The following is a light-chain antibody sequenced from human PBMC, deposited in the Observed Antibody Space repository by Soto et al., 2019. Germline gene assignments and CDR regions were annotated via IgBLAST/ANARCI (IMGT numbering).Light chain of an antibody. Sequence: DIQLTQSPSFLSASVGDRVTITCRASQAMSSSLAWYQQKPAQAPKLLIYASSTLQSGVPSRFSGSGSGTEFTLTISSLQPEDFATYYCQQLNPFSRTFGQGTKLEI. CDR3: QQLNPFSRT. J-gene: IGKJ2*01. V-gene: IGKV1-9*01. CDR1: QAMSSS. CDR2: ASS.